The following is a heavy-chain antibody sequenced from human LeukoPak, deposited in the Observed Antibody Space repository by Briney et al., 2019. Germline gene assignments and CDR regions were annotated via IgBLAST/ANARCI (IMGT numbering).Heavy chain of an antibody. V-gene: IGHV4-38-2*02. CDR1: GYSISSGYY. Sequence: PSETLSLTCTVSGYSISSGYYWGWIRQPPGKGLEWIGSIYHSGSAYYNPSLKSRVTISLDTSKNQFSLKLSSVTASDTAVYYCARDLYYYESSDYPPSYYFDYWGQGTLVTVSS. J-gene: IGHJ4*02. CDR3: ARDLYYYESSDYPPSYYFDY. D-gene: IGHD3-22*01. CDR2: IYHSGSA.